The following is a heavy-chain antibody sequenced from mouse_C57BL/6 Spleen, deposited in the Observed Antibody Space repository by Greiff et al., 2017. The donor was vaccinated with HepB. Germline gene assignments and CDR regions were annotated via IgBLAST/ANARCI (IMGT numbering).Heavy chain of an antibody. CDR2: IDPSDSYT. Sequence: QVQLKQPGAELVKPGASVKLSCKASGYTFTSYWMQWVKQRPGQGLEWIGEIDPSDSYTNYNQKFKGKATLTVDTSSSTAYMQLSSLTSEDSAVYYCARGGPAPFAYWGQGTLVTVSA. CDR1: GYTFTSYW. V-gene: IGHV1-50*01. CDR3: ARGGPAPFAY. J-gene: IGHJ3*01.